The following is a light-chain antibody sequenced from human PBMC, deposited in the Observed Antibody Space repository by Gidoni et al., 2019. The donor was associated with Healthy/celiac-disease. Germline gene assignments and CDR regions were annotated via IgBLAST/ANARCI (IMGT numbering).Light chain of an antibody. Sequence: SYELTQPPSVSVSPGQTARITCSGDALPKQYAYWYQQKRGQAPVLVIYKDSERPSGIPERFSGSSSGTTVTLTISGVQAEDEADYYCQSADSSGTYGVFGGGTKLTVL. CDR3: QSADSSGTYGV. J-gene: IGLJ3*02. CDR2: KDS. V-gene: IGLV3-25*02. CDR1: ALPKQY.